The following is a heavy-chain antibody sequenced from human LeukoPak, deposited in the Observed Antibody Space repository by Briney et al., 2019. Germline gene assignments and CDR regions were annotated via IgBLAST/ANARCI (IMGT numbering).Heavy chain of an antibody. CDR2: IKSKTDGGTT. V-gene: IGHV3-15*01. Sequence: KPGGSLRLSCAASGFTFSNAWMSWVRQAPGKGLEWVGRIKSKTDGGTTDYAAPVKGRFTISRDDSKNTLYLQMNSLRAEDTALYYCAKDVLIQVMGPIDYWGQGTLVTVSS. D-gene: IGHD1-26*01. CDR3: AKDVLIQVMGPIDY. J-gene: IGHJ4*02. CDR1: GFTFSNAW.